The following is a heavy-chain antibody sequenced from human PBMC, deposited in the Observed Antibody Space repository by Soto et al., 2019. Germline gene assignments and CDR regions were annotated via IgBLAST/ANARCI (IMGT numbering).Heavy chain of an antibody. Sequence: QVQLQESGPGLVKPSQTLSLTCTVSGGSISSGGYYWSWIRQHPGKGLEWIGYIYYSGSTYYNPSLESRVTLSVDASKNRFSLKLSSVTAADTAVYYCARGPYCSSTSCYEDNDAFDIWGQGTMVTVSS. V-gene: IGHV4-31*03. CDR2: IYYSGST. CDR1: GGSISSGGYY. D-gene: IGHD2-2*01. CDR3: ARGPYCSSTSCYEDNDAFDI. J-gene: IGHJ3*02.